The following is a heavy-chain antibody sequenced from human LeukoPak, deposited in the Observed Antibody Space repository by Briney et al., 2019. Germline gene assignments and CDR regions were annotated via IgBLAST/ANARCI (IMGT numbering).Heavy chain of an antibody. V-gene: IGHV3-48*01. Sequence: PGGSLRLSCAASGFTFSYYSMNWVRQAPGKGLEWVSYISSSSSNIYYADSVKGRFTISRDNSKNTLFLQMNSLRADDTAIYYCAKRDFWGQGTLVTVSS. CDR1: GFTFSYYS. CDR3: AKRDF. CDR2: ISSSSSNI. J-gene: IGHJ4*02.